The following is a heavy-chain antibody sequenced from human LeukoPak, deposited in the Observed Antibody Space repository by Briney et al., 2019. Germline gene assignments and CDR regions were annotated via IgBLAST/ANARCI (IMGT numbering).Heavy chain of an antibody. V-gene: IGHV4-59*01. CDR1: GGSISSYY. Sequence: SETLSLTCTVSGGSISSYYWSWIRQPPGKGLEWIGYIYYSGSTNYNPSLKSRVTISVDTSKNQFSLKLSSVTAADTAVYYCARLGSRSTGFDPWGQGTLVTVSS. CDR3: ARLGSRSTGFDP. CDR2: IYYSGST. D-gene: IGHD6-13*01. J-gene: IGHJ5*02.